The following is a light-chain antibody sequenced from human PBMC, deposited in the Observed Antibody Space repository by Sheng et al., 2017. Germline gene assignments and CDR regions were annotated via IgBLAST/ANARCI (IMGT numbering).Light chain of an antibody. CDR3: CSYAGSSAWV. Sequence: QSALTQPASVSGSSGQSITISCNGTTSDVGSYDLVSWYQQHPGKAPKVLIYEGSKRPSGVSDRFSGSKSGKTASLTISGLQSEDEADYYCCSYAGSSAWVFGGGTKLTVL. CDR1: TSDVGSYDL. J-gene: IGLJ3*02. CDR2: EGS. V-gene: IGLV2-23*01.